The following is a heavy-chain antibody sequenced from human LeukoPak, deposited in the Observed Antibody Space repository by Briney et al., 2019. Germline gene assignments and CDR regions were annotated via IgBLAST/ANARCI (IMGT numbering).Heavy chain of an antibody. V-gene: IGHV3-33*01. CDR1: GFTFSSYG. D-gene: IGHD3-3*01. J-gene: IGHJ5*02. CDR3: ARVPRGITISVLP. CDR2: IWYDGSNK. Sequence: HPGGSLRLSCAASGFTFSSYGMHWVRQAPGKGLEWVAVIWYDGSNKYYADSVKGRFTISRDNSKNTLYLQMNSLRAEDTAVYYCARVPRGITISVLPWGQGTLVTVSS.